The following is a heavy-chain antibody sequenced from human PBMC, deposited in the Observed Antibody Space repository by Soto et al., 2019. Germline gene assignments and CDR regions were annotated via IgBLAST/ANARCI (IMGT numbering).Heavy chain of an antibody. CDR2: ISGSGGST. CDR3: AKDRYCSSTSCYIAFAY. V-gene: IGHV3-23*01. J-gene: IGHJ4*02. CDR1: GFSFSSYA. Sequence: GGSLRLSCAASGFSFSSYAISWVRQAPGKGLQWVSTISGSGGSTYYADSVKGRFTISRDSSRNTLYLQMNSLRAEDTAVYYCAKDRYCSSTSCYIAFAYWGQGTLDSVSS. D-gene: IGHD2-2*02.